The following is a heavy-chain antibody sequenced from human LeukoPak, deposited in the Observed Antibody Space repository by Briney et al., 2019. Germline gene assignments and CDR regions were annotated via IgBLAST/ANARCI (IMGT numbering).Heavy chain of an antibody. D-gene: IGHD3-10*01. J-gene: IGHJ4*02. Sequence: SETLSLTRAVYGGSFSGYYWSWIRQPPGKGLEWIGEINHSGSINYNPSLKSRVTISVDTSKNQFSLKLSSVTAADTAVYYCARGGYPMVRGVIPFDYWGQGTLVTVSS. CDR2: INHSGSI. V-gene: IGHV4-34*01. CDR3: ARGGYPMVRGVIPFDY. CDR1: GGSFSGYY.